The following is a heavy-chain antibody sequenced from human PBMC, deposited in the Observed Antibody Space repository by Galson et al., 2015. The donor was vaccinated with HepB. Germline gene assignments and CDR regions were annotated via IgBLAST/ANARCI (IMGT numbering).Heavy chain of an antibody. J-gene: IGHJ6*02. CDR3: AKDLAHGSGSDPAPDYNYYGMDV. Sequence: LRLSCAASGVTFSIYDMHWVRQAPGRGLEWVASIRYDESNKYYGDSVTGRFTISRDNSENTLYLQLTSLRSNDTAVYYCAKDLAHGSGSDPAPDYNYYGMDVWGQGTTVTVSS. V-gene: IGHV3-30*02. CDR1: GVTFSIYD. CDR2: IRYDESNK. D-gene: IGHD5-12*01.